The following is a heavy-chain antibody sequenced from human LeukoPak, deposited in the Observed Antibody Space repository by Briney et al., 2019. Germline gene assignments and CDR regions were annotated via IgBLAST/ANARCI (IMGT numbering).Heavy chain of an antibody. CDR3: ARAPLMVVVVSAGPFDY. D-gene: IGHD2-2*01. Sequence: GESLKTSCKGSGYSFTSYWIGWVRQMPGKGLEWMGIIYPGDSDTTYSPSFQGQVTISADKSISTAYLQWSSLKASDAAMYYCARAPLMVVVVSAGPFDYWGQGTLVTVSS. J-gene: IGHJ4*02. CDR1: GYSFTSYW. CDR2: IYPGDSDT. V-gene: IGHV5-51*01.